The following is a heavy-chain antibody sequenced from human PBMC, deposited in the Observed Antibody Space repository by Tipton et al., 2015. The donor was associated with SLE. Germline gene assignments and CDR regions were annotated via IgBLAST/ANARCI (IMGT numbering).Heavy chain of an antibody. V-gene: IGHV4-59*05. CDR2: IYYSGTT. J-gene: IGHJ4*02. CDR3: AGTPWLVRFEY. D-gene: IGHD6-19*01. Sequence: GLVKPSETLSLTCTVSGDSITSDYWTWIRQPPGKGLEWLGSIYYSGTTYYNPSLKSRVTISVDTSKNQISLKLRSVTATDTAVYYCAGTPWLVRFEYWGQGTLVNVS. CDR1: GDSITSDY.